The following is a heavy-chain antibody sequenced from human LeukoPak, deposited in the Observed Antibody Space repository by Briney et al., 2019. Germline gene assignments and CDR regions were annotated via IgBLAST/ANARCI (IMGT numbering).Heavy chain of an antibody. CDR2: IDGGGGRT. D-gene: IGHD3-22*01. CDR3: AKDFYDSSGSRYDY. Sequence: PGGSLRLSCAASGFTFSSYPMTWVRQAPGVGLEWVSAIDGGGGRTWHADSVRGRFTISRDNSKNTLFMQMNSLRAEDTAVYYCAKDFYDSSGSRYDYWGQGTLVTVSS. V-gene: IGHV3-23*01. CDR1: GFTFSSYP. J-gene: IGHJ4*02.